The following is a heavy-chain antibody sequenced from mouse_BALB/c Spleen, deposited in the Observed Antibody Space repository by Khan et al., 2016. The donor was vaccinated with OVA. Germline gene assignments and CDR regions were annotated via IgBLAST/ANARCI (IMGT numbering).Heavy chain of an antibody. CDR1: GYTFTDYN. CDR3: ERSGYGSFAY. Sequence: EVQLQESGPELVKPGASVKISCKASGYTFTDYNMDWVKQSHGKSLEWVGYIYPNDGGTGYNQKFKTKATLTVDNSSSTAYMELRSLTSEDSAVYYCERSGYGSFAYWGQGTLVTVSA. CDR2: IYPNDGGT. V-gene: IGHV1S29*02. D-gene: IGHD1-2*01. J-gene: IGHJ3*01.